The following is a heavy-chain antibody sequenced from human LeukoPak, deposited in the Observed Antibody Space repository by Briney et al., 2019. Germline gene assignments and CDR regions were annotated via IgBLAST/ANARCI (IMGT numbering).Heavy chain of an antibody. CDR1: GFTFRSYG. V-gene: IGHV3-23*01. J-gene: IGHJ6*03. Sequence: GGSLRLSCAASGFTFRSYGMSWVRQAPGKGLEWVSGISGSGGSTYYADSVKGRFTISRDNSKNTLYLQMNSLRAEDTAVYSCAKTQDYYYYYMDVWGKGTTVTVSS. CDR2: ISGSGGST. CDR3: AKTQDYYYYYMDV.